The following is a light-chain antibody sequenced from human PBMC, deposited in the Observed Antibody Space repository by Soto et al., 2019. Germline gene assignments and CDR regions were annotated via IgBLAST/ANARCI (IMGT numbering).Light chain of an antibody. CDR3: QQRSNWGFT. V-gene: IGKV3-11*01. CDR1: QSVGSY. J-gene: IGKJ3*01. Sequence: EIVLTQSPATLSLSPGERATLSCRASQSVGSYLAWYQQKPGQAPRLLIYDASNRATGIPTRFSGSGSGTDFTLTISSLEPEDFAVYYCQQRSNWGFTFGPGTKVDIK. CDR2: DAS.